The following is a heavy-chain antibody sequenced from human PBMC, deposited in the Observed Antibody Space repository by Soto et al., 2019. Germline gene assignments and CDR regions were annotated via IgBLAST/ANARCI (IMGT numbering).Heavy chain of an antibody. CDR2: IIPIFGTA. D-gene: IGHD1-26*01. J-gene: IGHJ6*02. V-gene: IGHV1-69*13. Sequence: SVKVSCKASGGTFRSYAISWVRQAPGEGLELMGGIIPIFGTANYAQKGQGRVTITADESTSTAYLELSSLRSEDMAVYYCARGWGYYCCLDFWGQGTTVTVSS. CDR3: ARGWGYYCCLDF. CDR1: GGTFRSYA.